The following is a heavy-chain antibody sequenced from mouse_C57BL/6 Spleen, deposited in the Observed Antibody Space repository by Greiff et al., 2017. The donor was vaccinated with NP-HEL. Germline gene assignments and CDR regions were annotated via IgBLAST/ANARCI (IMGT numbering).Heavy chain of an antibody. D-gene: IGHD2-5*01. V-gene: IGHV1-18*01. J-gene: IGHJ3*01. CDR3: ARSYYSNYVWFAY. Sequence: VQLQQSGPELVKPGASVKIPCKASGYTFTDYNMDWVKQSHGKSLEWIGDINPNNGGTIYNQKFKGKATLTADKSSSTAYMELRSLTSEDTAVYYCARSYYSNYVWFAYWGQGTLVTVSA. CDR2: INPNNGGT. CDR1: GYTFTDYN.